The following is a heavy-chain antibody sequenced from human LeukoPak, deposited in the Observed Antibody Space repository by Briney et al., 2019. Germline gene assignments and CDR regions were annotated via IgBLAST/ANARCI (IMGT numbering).Heavy chain of an antibody. CDR1: GGSISSSSYY. D-gene: IGHD3-9*01. J-gene: IGHJ4*02. V-gene: IGHV4-39*01. Sequence: SETLSLTCTVSGGSISSSSYYWGWIRQPPGKGLEWIGSIHYSGSTYYNPSLNSRVTISEDTSKNQFSLKMSSVTAADTAVHYCASLHNFDLYYWGQGTLVTVSS. CDR2: IHYSGST. CDR3: ASLHNFDLYY.